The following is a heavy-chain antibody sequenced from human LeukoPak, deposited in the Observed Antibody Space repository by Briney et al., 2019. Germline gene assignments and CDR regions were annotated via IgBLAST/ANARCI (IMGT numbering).Heavy chain of an antibody. J-gene: IGHJ3*01. V-gene: IGHV3-23*01. CDR2: ISGSGGGT. CDR1: RFTFSGYA. Sequence: GGSLRLSCAASRFTFSGYAMTWVRQAPGKGLEWVSTISGSGGGTYYADSVKGRFTISRDNSKNTLYLQMNSLRAEDTAMYYCAKDPGADAFDFWGQGTMVTVSS. D-gene: IGHD3-10*01. CDR3: AKDPGADAFDF.